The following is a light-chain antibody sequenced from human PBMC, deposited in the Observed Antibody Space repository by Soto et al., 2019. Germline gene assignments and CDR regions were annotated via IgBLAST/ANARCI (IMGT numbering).Light chain of an antibody. Sequence: DIQMTQSPSTLSASVGDRVTITCRASQSISHFLAWYQQKPGKAPKLLIYAASSLQSGVPSRFSGSGAGTDFTLTISSLQPEDFATYYCQQANSFPITFGQGTRLEIK. V-gene: IGKV1-12*01. J-gene: IGKJ5*01. CDR2: AAS. CDR1: QSISHF. CDR3: QQANSFPIT.